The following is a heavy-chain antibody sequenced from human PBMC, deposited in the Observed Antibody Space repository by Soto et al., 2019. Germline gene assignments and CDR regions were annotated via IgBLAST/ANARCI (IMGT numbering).Heavy chain of an antibody. J-gene: IGHJ4*02. V-gene: IGHV4-4*02. D-gene: IGHD6-6*01. CDR1: GGSISSNNW. Sequence: QVQLQESGPGLVKPSGTLSLTCTVSGGSISSNNWWNWVRQPPGKGLEWIGEIYHSGSTNYNPSLKSRVTISVDKSKNQFSLKLSSVTAADTAVYYCARGFAEYSSASLDYWGQGTLVTVSS. CDR2: IYHSGST. CDR3: ARGFAEYSSASLDY.